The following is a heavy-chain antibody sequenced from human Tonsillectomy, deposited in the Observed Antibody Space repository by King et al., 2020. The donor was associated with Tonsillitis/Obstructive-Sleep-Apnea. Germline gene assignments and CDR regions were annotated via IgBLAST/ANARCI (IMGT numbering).Heavy chain of an antibody. CDR3: ARPIVNYYDSSGYPVHDAFDI. CDR1: GYSFTSYW. Sequence: QLVQSGAEVKKPGESLRISCKGSGYSFTSYWISWVRQMPGKGLEWMGRIDPSDSYTNYSPSFQGHVTISVDKSITTASLQWSSLKASDTAMYYCARPIVNYYDSSGYPVHDAFDIWGQGTMVTVS. D-gene: IGHD3-22*01. J-gene: IGHJ3*02. CDR2: IDPSDSYT. V-gene: IGHV5-10-1*01.